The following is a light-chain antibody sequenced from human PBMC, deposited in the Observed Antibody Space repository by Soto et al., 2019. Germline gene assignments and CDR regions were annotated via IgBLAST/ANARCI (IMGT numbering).Light chain of an antibody. CDR3: QQHINWPLT. Sequence: EIVMTQSPTTLCARPGETATPSCRASQSAISNLAWYQQKPGQTPRLLIYDASTRATDIPARFSGSGSGTDFTLTISSLLSEDFAVYYCQQHINWPLTFGGGTKVDIK. CDR1: QSAISN. CDR2: DAS. V-gene: IGKV3-15*01. J-gene: IGKJ4*01.